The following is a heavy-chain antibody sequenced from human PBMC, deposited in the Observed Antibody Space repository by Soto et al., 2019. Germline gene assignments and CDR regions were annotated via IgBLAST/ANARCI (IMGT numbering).Heavy chain of an antibody. V-gene: IGHV3-15*07. J-gene: IGHJ4*02. D-gene: IGHD2-21*02. CDR2: IKSNSAGGTA. CDR3: AKQNGYGGNSELEY. CDR1: GFTFTNAW. Sequence: GGSLRLSCAVSGFTFTNAWMNWVRQAPGKGLEWVGRIKSNSAGGTAEYATPVKGRFTISRDDSKNTLYLQMNSLRAEDTAVYYCAKQNGYGGNSELEYWGQGTLVTVSP.